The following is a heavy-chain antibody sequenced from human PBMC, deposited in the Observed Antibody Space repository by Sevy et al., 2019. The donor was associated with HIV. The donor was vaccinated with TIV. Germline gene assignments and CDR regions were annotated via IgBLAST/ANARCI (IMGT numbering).Heavy chain of an antibody. J-gene: IGHJ3*02. CDR2: ISFSANYI. CDR1: GFTFSTYT. V-gene: IGHV3-21*01. D-gene: IGHD3-10*01. Sequence: GGSLRLSCAASGFTFSTYTMNWVRQAPGKGLEWVSSISFSANYIYYADSVKGRFTISRDNAKNSLYLQMNSLRAEDMAVYYCARPYGSGSWEAFDIWGQGTMVTVSS. CDR3: ARPYGSGSWEAFDI.